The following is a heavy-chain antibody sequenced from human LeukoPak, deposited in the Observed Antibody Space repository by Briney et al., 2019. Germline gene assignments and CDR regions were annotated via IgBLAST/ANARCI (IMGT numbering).Heavy chain of an antibody. CDR2: ISSSSSYI. CDR3: ARVEQWEAYYYYMDV. J-gene: IGHJ6*03. CDR1: GFTFTSYS. Sequence: GGSLRLSCAASGFTFTSYSMNWVRQAPGKGLEWVSSISSSSSYIYYADSVKGRFTISRDNAKNSLYLQMNSLRAEDTAVYYCARVEQWEAYYYYMDVWGKGTTVTVSS. D-gene: IGHD6-19*01. V-gene: IGHV3-21*01.